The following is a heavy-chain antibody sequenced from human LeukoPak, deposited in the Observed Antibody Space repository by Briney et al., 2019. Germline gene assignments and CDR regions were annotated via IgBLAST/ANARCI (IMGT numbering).Heavy chain of an antibody. CDR1: GFTFTNYY. D-gene: IGHD2-2*01. CDR2: INPSGHTT. CDR3: ARGLIVVVPAAIGPQKQVDFDY. Sequence: ASVKVSCKASGFTFTNYYMHWVRQAPGQGLEWMGVINPSGHTTNYAQKFQGRVTLTRNTSISTAYMELSSLRSEDTAVYYCARGLIVVVPAAIGPQKQVDFDYWGQGTLVTVSS. J-gene: IGHJ4*02. V-gene: IGHV1-46*01.